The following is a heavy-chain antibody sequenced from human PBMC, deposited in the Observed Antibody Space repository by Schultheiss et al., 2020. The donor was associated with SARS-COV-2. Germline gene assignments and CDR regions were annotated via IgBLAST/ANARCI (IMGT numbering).Heavy chain of an antibody. Sequence: SQTLSLTCAFAGGSISRGAYSWRWIRQPPGKGLEWIGEMSHSGRTNYNPSLKSRVTISVDTSKNQFSLKLSSVTAADTAVYYCARVRIYYDSSGYYIWGWFDPWGQGTLVTVSS. J-gene: IGHJ5*02. CDR3: ARVRIYYDSSGYYIWGWFDP. D-gene: IGHD3-22*01. CDR2: MSHSGRT. V-gene: IGHV4-30-2*01. CDR1: GGSISRGAYS.